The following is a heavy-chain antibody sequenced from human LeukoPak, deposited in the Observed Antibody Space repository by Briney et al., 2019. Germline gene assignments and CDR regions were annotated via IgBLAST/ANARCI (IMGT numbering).Heavy chain of an antibody. D-gene: IGHD3-16*02. V-gene: IGHV1-2*02. CDR1: GGTFSSYA. CDR2: INPNSGGT. CDR3: ARDYLGLYYFDY. J-gene: IGHJ4*02. Sequence: GASVKVSCKASGGTFSSYAISWVRQAPGQGLEWMGWINPNSGGTNYAQKFQGRVTMTRDTSISTAYMELSRLRSDDTAVYYCARDYLGLYYFDYWGQGTLVTVSS.